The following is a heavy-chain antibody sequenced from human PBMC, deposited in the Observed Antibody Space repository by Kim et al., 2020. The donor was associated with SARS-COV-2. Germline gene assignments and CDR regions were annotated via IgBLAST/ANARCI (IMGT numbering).Heavy chain of an antibody. Sequence: SETLSLTCTVSGGSISSYYWSWIRQPPGKGLEWIGYIYYSGSTNYNPSLKSRVTISVDTSKNQFSLKLSSVTAADTAVYYCAREAPGTLSQFDYWGQGTLVTVSS. J-gene: IGHJ4*02. D-gene: IGHD1-7*01. CDR1: GGSISSYY. CDR2: IYYSGST. CDR3: AREAPGTLSQFDY. V-gene: IGHV4-59*01.